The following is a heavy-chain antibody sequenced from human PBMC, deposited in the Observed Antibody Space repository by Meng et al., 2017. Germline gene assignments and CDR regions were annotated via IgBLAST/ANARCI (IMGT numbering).Heavy chain of an antibody. CDR2: ISSSSSYI. CDR3: ARDWGVYSSSSQSDY. D-gene: IGHD6-6*01. CDR1: GFTVSSNY. V-gene: IGHV3-21*01. Sequence: GRLVRAGGGLVQPGGSRRLSCAASGFTVSSNYMSWVRQAPGKGLEWVSSISSSSSYIYYADSVKGRFTISRDNAKNSLYLQMNSLRAEDTAVYYCARDWGVYSSSSQSDYWGQGTLVTVSS. J-gene: IGHJ4*02.